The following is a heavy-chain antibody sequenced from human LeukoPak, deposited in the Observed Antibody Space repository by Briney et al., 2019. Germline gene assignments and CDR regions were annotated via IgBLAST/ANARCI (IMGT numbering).Heavy chain of an antibody. V-gene: IGHV4-59*01. Sequence: PLETLSLTCTVSGGSISGFYWTWIRQPPGKGLEWLGYISYSGSTNYNPSLKSRVTMSVDTSKNQFSLKLTSVTAADTAVYYCARDTRGTFSYYFEYWGQGTLVTVSS. D-gene: IGHD1-26*01. CDR2: ISYSGST. J-gene: IGHJ4*02. CDR3: ARDTRGTFSYYFEY. CDR1: GGSISGFY.